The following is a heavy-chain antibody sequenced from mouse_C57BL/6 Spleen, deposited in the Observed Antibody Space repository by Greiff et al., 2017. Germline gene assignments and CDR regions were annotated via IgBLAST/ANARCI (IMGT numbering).Heavy chain of an antibody. CDR3: ARGILRSYFDY. Sequence: QVHVKQPGAELVKPGASVKLSCKASGYTFTSYWMHWVKQRPGQGLEWIGMIHPNSGSTNYNEKFKSKATLTVDKSSSTAYMQLSSLTSEDSAVYYCARGILRSYFDYWGQGTTLTVSS. J-gene: IGHJ2*01. CDR1: GYTFTSYW. D-gene: IGHD1-1*01. CDR2: IHPNSGST. V-gene: IGHV1-64*01.